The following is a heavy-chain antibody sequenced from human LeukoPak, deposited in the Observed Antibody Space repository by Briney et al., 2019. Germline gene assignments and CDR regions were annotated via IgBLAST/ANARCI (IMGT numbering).Heavy chain of an antibody. CDR3: ARDRTPRRGYSSSSPGGY. D-gene: IGHD6-6*01. J-gene: IGHJ4*02. Sequence: ASVKVSCKASGYTFTSYGISWVRQAPGQGLEWMGWIGAYNGNTNYAQKLQGRVTMATDTSTSTAYMELRSLRSDDTAVYYCARDRTPRRGYSSSSPGGYWGQGTLVTVSS. CDR1: GYTFTSYG. CDR2: IGAYNGNT. V-gene: IGHV1-18*01.